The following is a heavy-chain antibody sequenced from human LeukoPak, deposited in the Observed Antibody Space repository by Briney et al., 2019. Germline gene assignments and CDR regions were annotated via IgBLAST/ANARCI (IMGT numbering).Heavy chain of an antibody. CDR1: GGSISSYY. CDR3: ARAGITGTI. V-gene: IGHV4-59*01. J-gene: IGHJ4*02. CDR2: IYYSGST. D-gene: IGHD1-7*01. Sequence: KPSETLSRTCTVSGGSISSYYWSWIRQPPGKGLEWIGYIYYSGSTNYNPSLKSRVTISVDTSKNQFSLKLSSVTAADTAVYYCARAGITGTIWGQGTLVTVSS.